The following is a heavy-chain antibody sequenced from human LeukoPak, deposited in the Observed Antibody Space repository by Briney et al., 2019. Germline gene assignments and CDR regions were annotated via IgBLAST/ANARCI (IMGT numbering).Heavy chain of an antibody. CDR3: VKEFTAIVPGGFDY. D-gene: IGHD5-18*01. V-gene: IGHV3-64D*06. CDR2: ISSNGGST. Sequence: GGSLRLSCSASGFTFSSYAMHWVRQAPGKGLEYASAISSNGGSTYYADSVKGRFTISRDNSKNTLYLQMSSLRAEDTAVYYCVKEFTAIVPGGFDYWGQGTLVTVSS. CDR1: GFTFSSYA. J-gene: IGHJ4*02.